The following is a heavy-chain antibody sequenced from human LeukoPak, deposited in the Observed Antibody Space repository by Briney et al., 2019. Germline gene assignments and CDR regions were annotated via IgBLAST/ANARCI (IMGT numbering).Heavy chain of an antibody. CDR3: ARDWASSFDP. D-gene: IGHD3-16*01. CDR2: ISSSGSLI. CDR1: GFTFSSYS. V-gene: IGHV3-48*04. Sequence: PGGSLRLSCAASGFTFSSYSMNWVRQAPGKGLEWVSYISSSGSLIYYADSVKGRFTISRDNAKNSLYLQMNSLRAEDTAVYYCARDWASSFDPWGQGTLVTVSS. J-gene: IGHJ5*02.